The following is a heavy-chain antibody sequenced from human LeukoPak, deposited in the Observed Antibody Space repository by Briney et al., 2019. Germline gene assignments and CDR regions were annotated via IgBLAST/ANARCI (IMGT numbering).Heavy chain of an antibody. D-gene: IGHD3-10*01. CDR1: GGSFSGYY. Sequence: SETLSLTCAVYGGSFSGYYWSWIRQPPGKGLEWIGEINHSGSTNYNPSLKSRVTISVDTSKNQFSLKLSSVTAADTAVYYCARDGAGIRNFDYWGQGTLVTVSS. CDR2: INHSGST. V-gene: IGHV4-34*01. CDR3: ARDGAGIRNFDY. J-gene: IGHJ4*02.